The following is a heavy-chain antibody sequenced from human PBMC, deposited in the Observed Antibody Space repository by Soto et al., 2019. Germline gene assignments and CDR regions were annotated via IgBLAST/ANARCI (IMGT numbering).Heavy chain of an antibody. V-gene: IGHV4-39*01. Sequence: PSETLSLTCTVSGGSISSSSYYWGWIRQPPGKGQEWIGSIYYSGSTYYNPSLKSRVNKSVDTSKKQFSLKLSSVSAAVTAVYYCARTSSSYYYYGMDVWGQGTTVT. J-gene: IGHJ6*02. CDR3: ARTSSSYYYYGMDV. CDR1: GGSISSSSYY. D-gene: IGHD6-13*01. CDR2: IYYSGST.